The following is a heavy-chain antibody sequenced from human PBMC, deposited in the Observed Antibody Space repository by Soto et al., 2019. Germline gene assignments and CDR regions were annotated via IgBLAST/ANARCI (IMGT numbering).Heavy chain of an antibody. CDR2: VGTSGISR. V-gene: IGHV3-48*01. CDR1: GFTFSSYS. CDR3: VRDFGYTFDY. J-gene: IGHJ4*02. D-gene: IGHD5-12*01. Sequence: EVQLVDSGGGLGQPGGSLRLSCAASGFTFSSYSMNWVRQAPGKGLEWISYVGTSGISRYYADPVKGRFSISRDNAKNSLYLQMDSLRAEDTAVYYCVRDFGYTFDYWGQGTLVTVSS.